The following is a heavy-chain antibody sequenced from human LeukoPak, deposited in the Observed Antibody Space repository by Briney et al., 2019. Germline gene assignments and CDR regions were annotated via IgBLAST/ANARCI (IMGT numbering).Heavy chain of an antibody. Sequence: PGGSLRLSCAASGFILGNYGMSWVRQAPGKGLEWVSGISSSGGNTYYADSVKGRFTISRDNSKNTLYLQMNSLRAEDTAVYYCAKDPERWLQLRLGFSDWGQGTLVTVSS. CDR2: ISSSGGNT. D-gene: IGHD5-24*01. CDR1: GFILGNYG. J-gene: IGHJ4*02. CDR3: AKDPERWLQLRLGFSD. V-gene: IGHV3-23*01.